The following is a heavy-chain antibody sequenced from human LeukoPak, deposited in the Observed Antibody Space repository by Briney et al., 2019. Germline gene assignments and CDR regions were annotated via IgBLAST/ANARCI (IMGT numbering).Heavy chain of an antibody. J-gene: IGHJ4*02. V-gene: IGHV3-21*01. CDR2: ITTSGTYI. CDR1: GFTFSSYN. D-gene: IGHD1-26*01. CDR3: ARDGPEGSGSYLNY. Sequence: GGSLRLSCAASGFTFSSYNMNWVRQAPGKGLEWVSCITTSGTYIYYADSVKGRFTISRDNAKNSLYLQMNSLSAEDTAVYYCARDGPEGSGSYLNYWGQGTLVTVSS.